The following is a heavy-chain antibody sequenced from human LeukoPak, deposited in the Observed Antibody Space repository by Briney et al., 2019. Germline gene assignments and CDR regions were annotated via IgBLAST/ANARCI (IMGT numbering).Heavy chain of an antibody. J-gene: IGHJ4*02. CDR1: GYTFTGYY. CDR2: INPNSGGT. CDR3: ARDIAKSIAVAGY. V-gene: IGHV1-2*02. Sequence: ASVKVSCKASGYTFTGYYMHWVRQAPGQGLEWMGWINPNSGGTNYAQKFQGRVTMTRDTSISTAYMELSRLRSDDTAVYYCARDIAKSIAVAGYWGQGTLVTVSS. D-gene: IGHD6-19*01.